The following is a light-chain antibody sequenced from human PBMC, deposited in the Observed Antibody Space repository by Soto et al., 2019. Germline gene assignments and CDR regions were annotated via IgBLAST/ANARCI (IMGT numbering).Light chain of an antibody. V-gene: IGKV3-20*01. CDR2: STS. J-gene: IGKJ1*01. CDR3: HQFGDSPQT. Sequence: EIVLTQSPGTLSLSPGDRATLSCRASQSLSVSYIAWYQQKPGQAPRLLIYSTSTRATGIPDRFSGRGSGTHFTLTISRLEPEDFAVYYCHQFGDSPQTFGQGTTVEV. CDR1: QSLSVSY.